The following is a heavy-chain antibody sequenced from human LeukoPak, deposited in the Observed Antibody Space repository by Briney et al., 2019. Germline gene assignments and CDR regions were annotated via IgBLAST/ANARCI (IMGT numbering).Heavy chain of an antibody. J-gene: IGHJ1*01. Sequence: RASVKVSCKASGYTFTSYGISWVRQAPGQGLEWMGWISAYNGSTNYAQKLQGRVTMTTDTSTSTAYMELRSLRSDDAAVYYCARDEYCSSPSCHRRCFQHWGQGTLVTVSS. V-gene: IGHV1-18*01. CDR2: ISAYNGST. D-gene: IGHD2-2*01. CDR1: GYTFTSYG. CDR3: ARDEYCSSPSCHRRCFQH.